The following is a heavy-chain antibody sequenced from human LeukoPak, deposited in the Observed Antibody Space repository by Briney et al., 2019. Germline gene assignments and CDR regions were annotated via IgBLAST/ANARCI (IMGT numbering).Heavy chain of an antibody. V-gene: IGHV1-46*01. D-gene: IGHD3-10*01. CDR1: GYSLSELS. CDR2: INPSGGST. CDR3: ARGVGYYGSGSYYPHNWFDP. J-gene: IGHJ5*02. Sequence: GASVKVSCKVSGYSLSELSMHWVRQAPGQGLEWMGIINPSGGSTSYAQKFQGRVTMTRDMSTSTVYMELSSLRSEDTAVYYCARGVGYYGSGSYYPHNWFDPWGQGTLVTVSS.